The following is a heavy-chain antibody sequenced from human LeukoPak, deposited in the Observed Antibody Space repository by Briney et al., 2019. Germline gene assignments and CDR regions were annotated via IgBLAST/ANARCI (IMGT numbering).Heavy chain of an antibody. D-gene: IGHD3-9*01. Sequence: GGSLRLSCAASGFTFSDYYMSWIRQAPGKGLEWVSYISSSGSTIYYADSVKGRFTISRDNAKNSLYLQMNSLRAEDTAVYYCARDKRYFDWSYNWFDPWGQGTLVTVSS. CDR3: ARDKRYFDWSYNWFDP. CDR1: GFTFSDYY. CDR2: ISSSGSTI. J-gene: IGHJ5*02. V-gene: IGHV3-11*04.